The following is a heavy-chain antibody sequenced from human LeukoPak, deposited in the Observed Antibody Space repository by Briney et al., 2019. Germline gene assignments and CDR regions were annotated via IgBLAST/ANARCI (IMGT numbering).Heavy chain of an antibody. Sequence: GGSLRLSGAASGFTFSSYAMSWVRQAPGKGLEWVSTISGSGGGTYYADSVKGRFTISRDNSKNTLYLQMNSLRAEDTAVYYCAKDSAGGSSAYSDYWGQGTLVTVSS. CDR2: ISGSGGGT. D-gene: IGHD3-22*01. V-gene: IGHV3-23*01. J-gene: IGHJ4*02. CDR1: GFTFSSYA. CDR3: AKDSAGGSSAYSDY.